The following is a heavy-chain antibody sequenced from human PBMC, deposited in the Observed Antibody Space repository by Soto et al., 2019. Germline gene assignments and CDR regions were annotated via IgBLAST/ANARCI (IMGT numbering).Heavy chain of an antibody. CDR2: ISYDGSNK. J-gene: IGHJ4*02. CDR1: GFTFSSYA. V-gene: IGHV3-30-3*01. D-gene: IGHD3-3*01. Sequence: QVQLVESGGGVVQPGRSLRLSCAASGFTFSSYAMHWVRQAPGKGLEWVAVISYDGSNKYYADSVKGRFTISRDNSKNTLYLQMNSLRAEDTAVYYCATDYDFWSGYQNWGQGTLVTVSS. CDR3: ATDYDFWSGYQN.